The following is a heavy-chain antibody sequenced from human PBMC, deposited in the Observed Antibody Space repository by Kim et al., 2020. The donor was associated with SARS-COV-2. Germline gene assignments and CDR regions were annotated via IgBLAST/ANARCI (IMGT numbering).Heavy chain of an antibody. V-gene: IGHV4-59*13. Sequence: SETLSLTCTVSGGSISSYYWSWIRQPPGKGLEWIGYIYYSGSTNYNPSLKSRVTISVDTSKNQFSLKLSSVTAADTAVYYCARNYYDSSGYSLPTYYYYGMDVWGQGTTVTVSS. CDR2: IYYSGST. J-gene: IGHJ6*02. CDR3: ARNYYDSSGYSLPTYYYYGMDV. CDR1: GGSISSYY. D-gene: IGHD3-22*01.